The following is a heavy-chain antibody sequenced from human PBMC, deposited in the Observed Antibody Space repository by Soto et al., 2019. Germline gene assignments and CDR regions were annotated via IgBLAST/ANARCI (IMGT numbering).Heavy chain of an antibody. D-gene: IGHD5-18*01. CDR1: GGSVSSDDHY. Sequence: QVQLQESGPGLVKPSQTLSLTCTVSGGSVSSDDHYWNWIRQPPGKGLEWIGYIFYSGSAFYNPSLQSRVTISVDMSNNQFSLKMKSVTAADTAVYYCARIPYSYGFNLWGQGTLVTVSS. J-gene: IGHJ4*02. V-gene: IGHV4-30-4*01. CDR2: IFYSGSA. CDR3: ARIPYSYGFNL.